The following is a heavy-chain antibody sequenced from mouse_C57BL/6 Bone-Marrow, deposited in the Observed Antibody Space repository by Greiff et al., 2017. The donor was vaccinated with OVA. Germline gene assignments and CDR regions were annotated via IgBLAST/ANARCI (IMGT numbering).Heavy chain of an antibody. V-gene: IGHV1-64*01. Sequence: QVQLQQPGAELVKPGASVKLSCKASGYTFTSYWMHWVKQRPGQGLEWIGMIHPNSGSTNYNEKFKSKATLTVDKSSSTAYMQLSSLTSEDSAVYYGARGDGYYGYFDVWGTGTTVTVSS. CDR2: IHPNSGST. CDR3: ARGDGYYGYFDV. CDR1: GYTFTSYW. D-gene: IGHD2-3*01. J-gene: IGHJ1*03.